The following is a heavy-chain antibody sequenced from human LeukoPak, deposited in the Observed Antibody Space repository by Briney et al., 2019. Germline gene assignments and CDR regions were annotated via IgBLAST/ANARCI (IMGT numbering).Heavy chain of an antibody. J-gene: IGHJ3*02. CDR3: ARVRWELDYDAFDI. D-gene: IGHD1-26*01. CDR2: ISSSSSYI. CDR1: GFTFSSYS. V-gene: IGHV3-21*01. Sequence: GGSLRLSCAASGFTFSSYSMNWVRQAPGKGLEWVSSISSSSSYIYYADSVKGRFTIYRDNAKNSLYLQMNSLRAEDTAVYYCARVRWELDYDAFDIWGQGTMVTVSS.